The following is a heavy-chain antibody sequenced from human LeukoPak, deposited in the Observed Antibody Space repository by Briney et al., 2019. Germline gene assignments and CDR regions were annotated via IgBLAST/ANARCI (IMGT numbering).Heavy chain of an antibody. CDR2: IYHSGTTYSGST. D-gene: IGHD5-18*01. J-gene: IGHJ6*03. CDR1: GASMSNYY. Sequence: EALSLTCNVSGASMSNYYWVWIRQPPGKGLEWIGSIYHSGTTYSGSTYYNPSLKSRVTISVDTSKNQFSLKLSSVTAADTAVYYCARDLGAMVYYYYYYYMDVWGKGTTVTVSS. CDR3: ARDLGAMVYYYYYYYMDV. V-gene: IGHV4-39*07.